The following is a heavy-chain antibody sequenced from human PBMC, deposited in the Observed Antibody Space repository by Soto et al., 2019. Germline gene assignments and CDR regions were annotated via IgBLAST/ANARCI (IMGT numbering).Heavy chain of an antibody. Sequence: ASVKVSCKASGYAFTTYAMHWVRQAPGQRLEWMGWINAGNGNTKYSQKFQGRVTITRDTSASTAYMELSSLRSEDTAVYYCARVTSTGWRLMDVWGQGTTVTVSS. J-gene: IGHJ6*02. CDR2: INAGNGNT. V-gene: IGHV1-3*01. CDR1: GYAFTTYA. CDR3: ARVTSTGWRLMDV. D-gene: IGHD6-19*01.